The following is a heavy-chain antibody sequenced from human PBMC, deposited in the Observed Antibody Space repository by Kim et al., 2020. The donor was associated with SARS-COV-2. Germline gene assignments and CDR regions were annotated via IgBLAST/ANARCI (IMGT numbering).Heavy chain of an antibody. J-gene: IGHJ6*02. CDR2: INAGNGNT. CDR3: ARAPKRPFDWQNGPGYYYGMDV. D-gene: IGHD3-9*01. CDR1: GYTFTSYA. V-gene: IGHV1-3*01. Sequence: ASVKVSCKASGYTFTSYAMHWVRQAPGQRLEWMGWINAGNGNTKYSQKFQGRVTITRDTSASTAYMELSSLRSEDTAVYYCARAPKRPFDWQNGPGYYYGMDVWGQGTTVTVSS.